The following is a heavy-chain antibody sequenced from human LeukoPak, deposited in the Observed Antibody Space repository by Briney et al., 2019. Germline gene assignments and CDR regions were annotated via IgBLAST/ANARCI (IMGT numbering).Heavy chain of an antibody. CDR3: ARGEGCSGGSRYSNWFDP. V-gene: IGHV4-31*03. CDR2: IYYSGST. J-gene: IGHJ5*02. CDR1: GGSISSGGYY. Sequence: SETLSLTCTVSGGSISSGGYYWSWIRQHPGKGLEWIGYIYYSGSTYYNPSLKSRVTISVDTSKNQFSLKLSSVTAADTAVYYCARGEGCSGGSRYSNWFDPWGQGTLVTVSS. D-gene: IGHD2-15*01.